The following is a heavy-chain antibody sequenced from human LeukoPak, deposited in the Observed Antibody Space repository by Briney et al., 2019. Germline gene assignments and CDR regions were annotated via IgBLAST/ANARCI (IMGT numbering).Heavy chain of an antibody. D-gene: IGHD6-13*01. Sequence: GASVKVSCKASGYTFTSYDINWVRQATGQGLGWMGWMNPNSGNTGYAQKFQGRVTMTRDTSISTAYMELSSLRSEDTAVYYCARGLAAAGKDYYYYGMDVWGQGTTVTVSS. J-gene: IGHJ6*02. CDR3: ARGLAAAGKDYYYYGMDV. V-gene: IGHV1-8*01. CDR2: MNPNSGNT. CDR1: GYTFTSYD.